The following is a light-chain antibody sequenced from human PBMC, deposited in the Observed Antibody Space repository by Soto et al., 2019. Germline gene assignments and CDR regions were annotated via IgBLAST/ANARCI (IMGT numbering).Light chain of an antibody. J-gene: IGKJ4*01. CDR1: QSVNSD. V-gene: IGKV3-15*01. CDR2: DAS. CDR3: QQYNFWPPLT. Sequence: EIVMTQSPATLSVSQGERATLSCRASQSVNSDLAWYRQEPGQAPRLLISDASTRATGVPARFSGSGSGTEFTLTISSLQSEDFGIYYCQQYNFWPPLTFGGGTKVEIK.